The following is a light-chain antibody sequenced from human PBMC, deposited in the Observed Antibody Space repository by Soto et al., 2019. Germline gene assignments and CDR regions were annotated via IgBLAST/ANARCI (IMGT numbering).Light chain of an antibody. CDR1: QTISTW. Sequence: DIQVTQSPPTLSASVGDRVTITCRASQTISTWLAWYQQKPGTAPKVLIYHASNLQSGVPSRFSGSGSGTEFTLTISSLQSEDFAVYYCQQYNNWPPWTFGQGTKEDIK. CDR3: QQYNNWPPWT. CDR2: HAS. V-gene: IGKV1-5*01. J-gene: IGKJ1*01.